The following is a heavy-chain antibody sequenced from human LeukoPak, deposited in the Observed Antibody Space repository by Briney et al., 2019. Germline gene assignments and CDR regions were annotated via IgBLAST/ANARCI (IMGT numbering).Heavy chain of an antibody. CDR1: GGSFSGYY. V-gene: IGHV4-34*01. Sequence: SETLSLTCAVYGGSFSGYYWSWIRQPPGKGLEWIGEINHSGSTNYNSSLKSRVTISVDTSKNQFSLKLSSVTAADTAVYYCARVGGSGSYYNRYYYYMDVWGKGTTVTVSS. CDR3: ARVGGSGSYYNRYYYYMDV. D-gene: IGHD3-10*01. CDR2: INHSGST. J-gene: IGHJ6*03.